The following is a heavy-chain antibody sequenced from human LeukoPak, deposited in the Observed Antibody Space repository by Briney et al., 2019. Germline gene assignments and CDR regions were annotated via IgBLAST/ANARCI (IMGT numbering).Heavy chain of an antibody. V-gene: IGHV3-48*01. CDR2: ISSSSSAT. Sequence: GGSLRLSCVASGFTFSSYSMNWVRQGPGKGLEWVSYISSSSSATHYADSVKGRFTISRDNAKNSLYLQMISLRAEDTAVYYCVREYSSSSGRAFDIWGQGTMATVSS. D-gene: IGHD6-6*01. CDR3: VREYSSSSGRAFDI. J-gene: IGHJ3*02. CDR1: GFTFSSYS.